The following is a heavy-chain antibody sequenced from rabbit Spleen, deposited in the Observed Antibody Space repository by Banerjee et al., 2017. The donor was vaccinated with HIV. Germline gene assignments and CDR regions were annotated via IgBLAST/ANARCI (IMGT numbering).Heavy chain of an antibody. CDR3: VRGLISGRGYYLNL. J-gene: IGHJ4*01. V-gene: IGHV1S45*01. CDR1: GFDFSDYY. CDR2: IFISSSGNT. Sequence: QEQLVESGGGLVQPEGSLTLTCTASGFDFSDYYMCWVRQAPGKGLEWIGCIFISSSGNTYYANWAKGRFTISKTSSTTVTLQMTSLTVADTATYFCVRGLISGRGYYLNLWGPGTLVTVS. D-gene: IGHD1-1*01.